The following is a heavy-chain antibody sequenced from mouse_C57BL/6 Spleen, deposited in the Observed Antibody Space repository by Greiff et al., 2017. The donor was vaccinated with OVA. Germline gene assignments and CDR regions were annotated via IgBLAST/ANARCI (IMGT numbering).Heavy chain of an antibody. CDR1: GYTFTSYW. Sequence: QVQLQQPGTDLVKPGASVKLSCKASGYTFTSYWMHWVKQRPGQGLEWIGNINPSNGGTNYNEKFKSKATLTVDKSSSTAYMQLSSLTSEDSAVYYCARSKGYYGNSYYFDYWGQGTTLTVSS. D-gene: IGHD2-1*01. CDR3: ARSKGYYGNSYYFDY. V-gene: IGHV1-53*01. J-gene: IGHJ2*01. CDR2: INPSNGGT.